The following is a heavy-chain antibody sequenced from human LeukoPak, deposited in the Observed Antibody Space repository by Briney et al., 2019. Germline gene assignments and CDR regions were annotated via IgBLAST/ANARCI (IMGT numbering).Heavy chain of an antibody. Sequence: PSETLSLTCAVYGGSFSGYYWSWIRQPPGKGLEWIGEINDSGSTTYNPSLKNRVTISVDTSKNQFSLKLSSVTAADTAVFCCARTTLGYCSGSSCYSMGYFDYWGQGILVTVSP. D-gene: IGHD2-2*01. CDR2: INDSGST. J-gene: IGHJ4*02. CDR1: GGSFSGYY. CDR3: ARTTLGYCSGSSCYSMGYFDY. V-gene: IGHV4-34*01.